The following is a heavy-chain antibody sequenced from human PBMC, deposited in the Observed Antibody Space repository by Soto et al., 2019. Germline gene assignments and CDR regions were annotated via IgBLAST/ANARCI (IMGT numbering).Heavy chain of an antibody. CDR3: ANVVRYCSGGSCYLMIDY. CDR2: INAGNGNT. Sequence: PGPSVKVSCKASGYTFTSYAMHWVRQAPGQRLEWMGWINAGNGNTKYSQKFQGRVTITRDTSASTAYMELSSLRSEDTAVYYCANVVRYCSGGSCYLMIDYWGQGTLVTVSS. CDR1: GYTFTSYA. D-gene: IGHD2-15*01. V-gene: IGHV1-3*01. J-gene: IGHJ4*02.